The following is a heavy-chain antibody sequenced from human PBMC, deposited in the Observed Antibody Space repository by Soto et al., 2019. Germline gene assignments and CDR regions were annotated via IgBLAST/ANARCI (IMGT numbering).Heavy chain of an antibody. D-gene: IGHD5-18*01. CDR1: GGSFSGYY. CDR2: IYYSGST. Sequence: SETLSLTCAVYGGSFSGYYWSWIRQPPGKGLEWIGSIYYSGSTYYNPSLKSRVTISVDTSKNQFSLKLSSVTAADTAVYYCARSPPGTAMVIVAYWGQGTLVTVSS. CDR3: ARSPPGTAMVIVAY. V-gene: IGHV4-34*01. J-gene: IGHJ4*02.